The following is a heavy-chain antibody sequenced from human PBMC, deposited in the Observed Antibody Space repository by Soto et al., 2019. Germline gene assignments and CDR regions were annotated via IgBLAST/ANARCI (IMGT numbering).Heavy chain of an antibody. CDR2: ISAYNGNT. Sequence: GASVKVSCKASGYTFTSYGISWVRQAPGQGLEWMGWISAYNGNTNYAQKLQGRVTMTTDTSTSTAYMELRSLRSDDTAVYYCARAYDYVWGSYPREGMDVWGQGTTVTVSS. J-gene: IGHJ6*02. CDR3: ARAYDYVWGSYPREGMDV. CDR1: GYTFTSYG. D-gene: IGHD3-16*02. V-gene: IGHV1-18*01.